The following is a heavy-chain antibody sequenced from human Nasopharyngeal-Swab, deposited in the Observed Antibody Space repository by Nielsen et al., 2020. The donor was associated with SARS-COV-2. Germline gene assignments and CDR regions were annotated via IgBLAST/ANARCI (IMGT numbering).Heavy chain of an antibody. Sequence: GEPLKISCKGSGYSFTSYWIGWVRQMPGKGLEWMGIIYPGDSDTRYSPSFQGQVTISADKSISTAYLQWSSLKASDTAMYYCARWVVDCSSTSCHYYFDYWGQGTLVTVSS. D-gene: IGHD2-2*01. CDR1: GYSFTSYW. CDR2: IYPGDSDT. V-gene: IGHV5-51*01. CDR3: ARWVVDCSSTSCHYYFDY. J-gene: IGHJ4*02.